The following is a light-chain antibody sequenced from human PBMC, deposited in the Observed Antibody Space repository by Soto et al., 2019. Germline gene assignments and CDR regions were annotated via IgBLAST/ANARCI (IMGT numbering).Light chain of an antibody. Sequence: VCTHTQTTRSLSPGERATLYCRASQSVSSYLAWYQQKPGQAPRLLIYDASNRATGIPARFSGRGSGTYFTLTISCLEPEDFAVYYCQQRSNWPVVGQGTRLEIK. CDR1: QSVSSY. J-gene: IGKJ5*01. V-gene: IGKV3-11*01. CDR2: DAS. CDR3: QQRSNWPV.